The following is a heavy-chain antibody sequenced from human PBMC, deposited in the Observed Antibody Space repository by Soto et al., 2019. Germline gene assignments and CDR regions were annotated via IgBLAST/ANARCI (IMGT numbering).Heavy chain of an antibody. J-gene: IGHJ4*02. CDR2: IYYSGST. V-gene: IGHV4-39*01. CDR3: EPLLYVFGGVNQFFNY. CDR1: GGSISSSSYY. Sequence: PSETLSLTCTVSGGSISSSSYYWGWIRQPPGKGLEWIGSIYYSGSTYYNPSLKSRVTISVDTSKNQFSLKLSSVTAADTAVYYWEPLLYVFGGVNQFFNYGGRGTRVTVS. D-gene: IGHD3-16*01.